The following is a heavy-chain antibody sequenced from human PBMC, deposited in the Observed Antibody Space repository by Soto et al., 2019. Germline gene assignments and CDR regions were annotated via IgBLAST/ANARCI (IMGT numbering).Heavy chain of an antibody. CDR3: ASHMGATRPRGYYYGMDV. V-gene: IGHV4-4*02. CDR2: ISHSGST. Sequence: PSETLSLTCAVSGDSINISHWWNWVRQPPGKGLEWIGQISHSGSTNYNPSLTSRVNKSVDKSKNQFSLKLSSVTAADTAVYYCASHMGATRPRGYYYGMDVWGQGTTVTVSS. CDR1: GDSINISHW. D-gene: IGHD1-26*01. J-gene: IGHJ6*02.